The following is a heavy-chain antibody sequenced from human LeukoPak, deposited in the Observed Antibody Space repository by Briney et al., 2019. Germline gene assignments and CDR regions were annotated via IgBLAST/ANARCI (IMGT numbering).Heavy chain of an antibody. D-gene: IGHD5-24*01. CDR1: GFNFDDYG. CDR2: INWNGGST. CDR3: ARDKRWLQRGAFDI. Sequence: GGSLRLSCAASGFNFDDYGMSWVRQAPGKGLEWVSGINWNGGSTGYADSVKGRFTISRDNAKNSLYLQMNSLRAEDTAVYYCARDKRWLQRGAFDIWGQGTMVTVSS. V-gene: IGHV3-20*04. J-gene: IGHJ3*02.